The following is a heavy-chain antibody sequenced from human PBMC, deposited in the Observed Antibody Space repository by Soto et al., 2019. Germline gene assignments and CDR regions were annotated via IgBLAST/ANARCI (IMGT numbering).Heavy chain of an antibody. CDR3: ARAAGSGTFLFDF. Sequence: SETLSLTCTVSGGSITSYYWSWIRQPPGKGLEWIGYIYYSGSTNYNPSLKSRVTISVETSTNQFSLKLSSVTAADTAVYYCARAAGSGTFLFDFWGQGTLVTVSS. CDR2: IYYSGST. J-gene: IGHJ4*02. D-gene: IGHD3-10*01. V-gene: IGHV4-59*01. CDR1: GGSITSYY.